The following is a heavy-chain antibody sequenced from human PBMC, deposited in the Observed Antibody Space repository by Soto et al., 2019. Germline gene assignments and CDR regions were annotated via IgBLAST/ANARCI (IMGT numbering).Heavy chain of an antibody. CDR1: GFTFSNYW. CDR3: AKDLSWGQCDY. CDR2: IRSDGTAT. Sequence: EMQLVESGGGLVQPGGSLRLSCVASGFTFSNYWMHWVRQDPGRGLEWVSSIRSDGTATQYADSVNGRFTVSRDNTKNTPYLQMTSLRAEEAAVYYCAKDLSWGQCDYWGRGTLVTVSS. J-gene: IGHJ4*02. D-gene: IGHD2-15*01. V-gene: IGHV3-74*01.